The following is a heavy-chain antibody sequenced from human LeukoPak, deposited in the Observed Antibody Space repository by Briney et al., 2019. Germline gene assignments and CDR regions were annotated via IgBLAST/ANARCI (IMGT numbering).Heavy chain of an antibody. V-gene: IGHV3-53*01. Sequence: WGSLRLSCAASGFSVSSKYMSWVRQAPGKGLEWASVIYGGGSTYYADSVKGRFTISRDNSKNTLYLQMNSLRAEDTAVYYCARDWDYWGQGTLVTVSS. CDR3: ARDWDY. CDR1: GFSVSSKY. J-gene: IGHJ4*02. CDR2: IYGGGST.